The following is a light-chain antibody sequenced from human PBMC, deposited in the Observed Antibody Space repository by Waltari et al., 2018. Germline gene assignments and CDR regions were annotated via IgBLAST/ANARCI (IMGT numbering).Light chain of an antibody. J-gene: IGKJ4*01. CDR3: QKYNSAPALT. Sequence: IQMTQSPSSLSASVGDIVTIPCRASQGIGNYLAWYQQKPGKVPKLLIYAASTLQSGVPSRFSGSGSGTDFTLTISSLQPEDVATYYCQKYNSAPALTFGGGTKVEIK. CDR2: AAS. CDR1: QGIGNY. V-gene: IGKV1-27*01.